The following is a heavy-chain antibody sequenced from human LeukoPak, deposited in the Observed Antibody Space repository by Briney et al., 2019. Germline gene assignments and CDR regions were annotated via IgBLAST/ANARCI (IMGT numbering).Heavy chain of an antibody. CDR3: VSVGLVYEY. J-gene: IGHJ4*02. D-gene: IGHD6-19*01. CDR1: GFTFNNAW. V-gene: IGHV3-15*01. Sequence: GGSLRLSCAASGFTFNNAWMSWVRQAPGQGREWVGRIKSKTDGGTTEYAAPVKGRFTISRDDSKNTLYPQMNSLKTEDKAVYYCVSVGLVYEYWGQGTLVTVSS. CDR2: IKSKTDGGTT.